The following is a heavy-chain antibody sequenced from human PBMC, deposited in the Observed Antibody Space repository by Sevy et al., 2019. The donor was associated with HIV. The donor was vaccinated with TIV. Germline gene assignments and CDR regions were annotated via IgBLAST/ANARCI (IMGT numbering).Heavy chain of an antibody. CDR2: IIPMSGTA. Sequence: ASVKVSCKASGGDFNNNAITWVRQAPGQGLEWMGGIIPMSGTAKYAQKFQDRVTISADESTSTTYMELSSLRSEDTAVYFCARVGDTHRFCSTTSCYFNWFDPWGQGTLVTVSS. J-gene: IGHJ5*02. CDR1: GGDFNNNA. D-gene: IGHD2-2*01. CDR3: ARVGDTHRFCSTTSCYFNWFDP. V-gene: IGHV1-69*13.